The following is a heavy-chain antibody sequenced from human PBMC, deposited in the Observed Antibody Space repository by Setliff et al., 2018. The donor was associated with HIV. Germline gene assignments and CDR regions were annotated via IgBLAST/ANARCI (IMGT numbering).Heavy chain of an antibody. Sequence: PSETLSLSCAVSGFTFSNYWMSWVRQAPGKGLEWVASIKQDGNEKYYMDSVKGRFTISRDNAKNSLYLQMNSLRAEDTAVYYCARDLAAHRGYYYGMDVWGQGTTVTV. D-gene: IGHD6-25*01. V-gene: IGHV3-7*01. CDR2: IKQDGNEK. CDR1: GFTFSNYW. J-gene: IGHJ6*02. CDR3: ARDLAAHRGYYYGMDV.